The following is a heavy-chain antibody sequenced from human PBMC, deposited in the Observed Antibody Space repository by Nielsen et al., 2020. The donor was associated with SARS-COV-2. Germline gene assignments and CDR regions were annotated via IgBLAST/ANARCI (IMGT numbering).Heavy chain of an antibody. J-gene: IGHJ3*02. V-gene: IGHV4-59*12. D-gene: IGHD3-22*01. CDR3: ARVRITMIVVVDAFDI. Sequence: SETLSLTYTVSGGSISSYYWSWIRQPPGKGLEWIGYIYYSGSTNYNPSLKSRVTISVDTSKNQFSLKLSSVTAADTAVYYCARVRITMIVVVDAFDIWGQGTMVTVSS. CDR1: GGSISSYY. CDR2: IYYSGST.